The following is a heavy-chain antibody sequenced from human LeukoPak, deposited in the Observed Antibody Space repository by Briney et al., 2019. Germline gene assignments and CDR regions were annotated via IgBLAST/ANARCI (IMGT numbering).Heavy chain of an antibody. CDR1: GFTFSSYA. D-gene: IGHD1-26*01. V-gene: IGHV3-23*01. Sequence: GGSLRLSCAASGFTFSSYAMSWVRQAPGKGLEWVSAISGSGGSTYYADFVKGRFTISRDNSKNTLYLQMNSLRAEDTAVYYCVRDLYSGSYFQNAFDIWGQGTMVTVSS. CDR3: VRDLYSGSYFQNAFDI. CDR2: ISGSGGST. J-gene: IGHJ3*02.